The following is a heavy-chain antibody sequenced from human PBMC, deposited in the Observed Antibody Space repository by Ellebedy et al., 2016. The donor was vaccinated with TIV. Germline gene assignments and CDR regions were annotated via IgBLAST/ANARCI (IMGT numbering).Heavy chain of an antibody. CDR1: GGSISSSTYY. Sequence: SETLSLTCTVSGGSISSSTYYWGWIRQPPGKGLEWIGSIYHSGSTYYNTSLKSRVTISVDTSKNQFSLKLTSVTAADTAVYYCARDARSITVAGTLDPWGQGTLVTVSS. J-gene: IGHJ5*02. V-gene: IGHV4-39*07. CDR2: IYHSGST. D-gene: IGHD6-19*01. CDR3: ARDARSITVAGTLDP.